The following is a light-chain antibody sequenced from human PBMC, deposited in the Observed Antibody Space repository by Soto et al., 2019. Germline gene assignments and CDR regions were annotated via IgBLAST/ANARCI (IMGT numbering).Light chain of an antibody. V-gene: IGKV3-20*01. J-gene: IGKJ3*01. CDR3: QQYGSSLFT. CDR2: GTS. Sequence: EIVLTQSPGTLSLSPGERATLSCRASQSASSKYLAWYQQKPGRAPRVLIYGTSIRASGVPERFSGGGSGTDFTLTITRLEPEDFAVYYCQQYGSSLFTFGPGTKVDFK. CDR1: QSASSKY.